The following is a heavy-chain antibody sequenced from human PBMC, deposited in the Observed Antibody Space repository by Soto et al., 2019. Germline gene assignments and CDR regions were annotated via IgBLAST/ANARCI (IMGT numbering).Heavy chain of an antibody. D-gene: IGHD2-21*02. CDR1: GYTFTSYA. V-gene: IGHV1-3*05. J-gene: IGHJ4*02. CDR3: ARSIVVVTALDY. CDR2: INAGNGNT. Sequence: QVQLVQSGAEEKKPGASVKVSCKASGYTFTSYAMHWVRQAPGQRLEWMGWINAGNGNTKYSQKLQGMFTLTRETSASTAYMELCSLRSEDTALYYCARSIVVVTALDYWGQGTLVTVSS.